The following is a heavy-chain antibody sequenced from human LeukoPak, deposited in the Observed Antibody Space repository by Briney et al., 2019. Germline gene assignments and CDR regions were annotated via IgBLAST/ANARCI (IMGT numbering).Heavy chain of an antibody. CDR2: ISGVGIST. V-gene: IGHV3-23*01. Sequence: QTGGSLRLSCAASGFTLRSYAMSWVRQAPGKGLEWVSTISGVGISTYYADSVKGRFTISRDNSKNTLYLQMNSLRAEDTAVYYCAKDYYYDSRGYYDSSHWYSDLWGRGTLVTVSS. J-gene: IGHJ2*01. CDR3: AKDYYYDSRGYYDSSHWYSDL. D-gene: IGHD3-22*01. CDR1: GFTLRSYA.